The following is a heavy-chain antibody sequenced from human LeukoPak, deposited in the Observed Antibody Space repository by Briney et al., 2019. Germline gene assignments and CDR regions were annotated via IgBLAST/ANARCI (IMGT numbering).Heavy chain of an antibody. V-gene: IGHV4-59*01. CDR2: IHYSGST. D-gene: IGHD1/OR15-1a*01. J-gene: IGHJ5*02. Sequence: SETLSLTCTVSGGSISTYYWSWIRQPPGKGLEWIAYIHYSGSTNYNPSLKSRVTISVDTSKKHLSLKLSSVTAADTAVYYCAIRAREQRDSSPGNWLDPWGQGTLVTVSS. CDR3: AIRAREQRDSSPGNWLDP. CDR1: GGSISTYY.